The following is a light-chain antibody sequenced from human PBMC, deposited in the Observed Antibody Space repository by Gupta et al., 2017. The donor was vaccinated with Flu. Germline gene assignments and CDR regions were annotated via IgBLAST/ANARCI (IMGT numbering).Light chain of an antibody. CDR3: SSYRKSDTVVV. V-gene: IGLV2-14*01. Sequence: IAIACTGTSRDVGGYDYVSWYQQHPGKAPELVICEVNRRPSGISDRFSGSKSGNTASLTISGLLAEDEAFYYCSSYRKSDTVVVFGGGTKLTVL. CDR2: EVN. CDR1: SRDVGGYDY. J-gene: IGLJ2*01.